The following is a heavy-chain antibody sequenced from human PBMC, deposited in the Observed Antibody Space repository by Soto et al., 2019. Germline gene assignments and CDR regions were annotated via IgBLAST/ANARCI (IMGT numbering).Heavy chain of an antibody. Sequence: ASVKVSCKASGYTFTSYGISWVRQAPGQGLEWMGWISAYNGNTNYAQKLQGRVTMITDTSTSTAYMELRSLRSDDTAVYYCARDKHDNWNRYYYCGMDVWGQGTTVTVSS. CDR2: ISAYNGNT. CDR3: ARDKHDNWNRYYYCGMDV. CDR1: GYTFTSYG. D-gene: IGHD1-20*01. J-gene: IGHJ6*02. V-gene: IGHV1-18*04.